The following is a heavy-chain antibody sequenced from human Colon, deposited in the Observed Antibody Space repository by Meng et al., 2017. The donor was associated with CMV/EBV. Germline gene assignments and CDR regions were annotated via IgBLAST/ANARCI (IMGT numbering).Heavy chain of an antibody. J-gene: IGHJ4*02. V-gene: IGHV3-48*03. D-gene: IGHD6-19*01. CDR3: ARESLGGAVAGRGLDF. Sequence: GRSLRLSCAATGFTFSSYEMTWVRQPPGKGLEWISSISSSGSTIYYADSVKGRFTISRDNPKNSLYLQMNSLRAEDTAVYYCARESLGGAVAGRGLDFWGQGTLVTVSS. CDR2: ISSSGSTI. CDR1: GFTFSSYE.